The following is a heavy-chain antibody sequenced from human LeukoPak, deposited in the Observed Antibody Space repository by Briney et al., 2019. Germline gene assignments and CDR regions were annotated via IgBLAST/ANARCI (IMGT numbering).Heavy chain of an antibody. J-gene: IGHJ4*02. V-gene: IGHV3-23*01. Sequence: PGGSLRLSCAAYGVTFSSYAMSWVRQAPGKGLEWVSAISGSGGSTYYADSVKGRFTISRVNSKNTSYLQMNSLIAEDTGVYLCAKDRYGSRLCYFDCGGQGTLVTVSS. CDR2: ISGSGGST. CDR3: AKDRYGSRLCYFDC. D-gene: IGHD3-10*01. CDR1: GVTFSSYA.